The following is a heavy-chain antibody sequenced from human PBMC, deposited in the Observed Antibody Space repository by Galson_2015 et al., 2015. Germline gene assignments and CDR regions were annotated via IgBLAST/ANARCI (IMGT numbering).Heavy chain of an antibody. CDR2: ISGSGGST. J-gene: IGHJ4*02. Sequence: SLRLSCAASGFTFSSYAMSWVRQAPGKGLEWVSVISGSGGSTYYADSVKGRFTISRDNSKNTLYLQMNSLRAEDTAVYYCAKENPMVLGFITSKTSSPSFVYCVQGTLAPVSS. V-gene: IGHV3-23*01. CDR3: AKENPMVLGFITSKTSSPSFVY. D-gene: IGHD3-10*01. CDR1: GFTFSSYA.